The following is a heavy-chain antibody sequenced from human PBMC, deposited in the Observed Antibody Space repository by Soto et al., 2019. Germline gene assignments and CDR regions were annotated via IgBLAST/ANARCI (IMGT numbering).Heavy chain of an antibody. J-gene: IGHJ4*02. CDR2: MNGGNGNT. CDR1: GYTFTTHT. Sequence: QVQLVQSGAEVKRPGASVKVFCKASGYTFTTHTMHWVRQAPGQGLEWMGWMNGGNGNTKYSQKFQGRVTFTRDTFASTAYMELSSLRSEDTAVYYCTRREPDYWGKGTLVTVSS. V-gene: IGHV1-3*01. CDR3: TRREPDY.